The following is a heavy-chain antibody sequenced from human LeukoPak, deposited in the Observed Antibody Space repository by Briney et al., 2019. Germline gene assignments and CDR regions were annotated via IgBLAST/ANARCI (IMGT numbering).Heavy chain of an antibody. CDR1: GGSFSGYY. J-gene: IGHJ4*02. CDR3: ARGPPLFYCSGGSCRYYFDY. V-gene: IGHV4-34*01. CDR2: INHSGST. Sequence: SETLSLTCAVYGGSFSGYYWSWIRQPPGKGLEWIGEINHSGSTNYNPSLKSRVTISVDTSKNQFSLKLSSVTAADTAVYYCARGPPLFYCSGGSCRYYFDYWGQGTLVTVSS. D-gene: IGHD2-15*01.